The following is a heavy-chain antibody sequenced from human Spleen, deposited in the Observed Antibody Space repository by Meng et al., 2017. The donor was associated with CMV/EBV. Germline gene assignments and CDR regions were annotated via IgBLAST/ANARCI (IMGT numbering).Heavy chain of an antibody. CDR2: ITSSGKNI. D-gene: IGHD1-7*01. CDR3: ARTGITGATLSMDV. CDR1: GFSFSDYY. V-gene: IGHV3-11*01. Sequence: GESLKISCAASGFSFSDYYMSWIRQAPGKGLEWVSYITSSGKNIYDADSVKGRFTISRDNGKNSLYLQMGSLRAEDTDVYYCARTGITGATLSMDVWGQGTTVTVSS. J-gene: IGHJ6*02.